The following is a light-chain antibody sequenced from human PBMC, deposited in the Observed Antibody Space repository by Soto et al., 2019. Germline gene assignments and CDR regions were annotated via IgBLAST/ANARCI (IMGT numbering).Light chain of an antibody. Sequence: ESVLTQSPATLSLSPGERATLSCRASQSISRYLAWYQQKPGQSPRLLIYDVSNRATGIPARFSGSGSGTDLTLTISSLEPEDFAVYYCQQRSNWPLTFGGGTKVDIK. CDR3: QQRSNWPLT. CDR2: DVS. J-gene: IGKJ4*01. CDR1: QSISRY. V-gene: IGKV3-11*01.